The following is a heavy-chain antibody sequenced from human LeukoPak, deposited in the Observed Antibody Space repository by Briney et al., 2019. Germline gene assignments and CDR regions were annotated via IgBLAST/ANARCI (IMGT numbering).Heavy chain of an antibody. CDR3: AKIFGYCSSTSCQGAFDI. Sequence: PGGSLRLSCAASRFTFSSYSMNWVRQAPGKGLEWVSSISSSSSYIYYADSVKGRFTISRDNAKNSLYLQMNSLRAEDTAVYYCAKIFGYCSSTSCQGAFDIWGQGTMVTVSS. V-gene: IGHV3-21*04. CDR1: RFTFSSYS. CDR2: ISSSSSYI. J-gene: IGHJ3*02. D-gene: IGHD2-2*03.